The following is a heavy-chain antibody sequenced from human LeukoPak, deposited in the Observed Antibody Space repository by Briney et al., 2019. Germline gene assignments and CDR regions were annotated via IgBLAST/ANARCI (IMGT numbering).Heavy chain of an antibody. J-gene: IGHJ4*02. CDR1: GFTVSSNY. V-gene: IGHV3-53*01. CDR3: ARSSGLYYFDY. D-gene: IGHD3-3*01. CDR2: IYSGGST. Sequence: GRSLRLSCAASGFTVSSNYMSWVRQAPGKGLEWVSVIYSGGSTYYADSVKGRFTISRDNLKNTLYLQMNSLRAEDAAVYYCARSSGLYYFDYWGQGTLVTVSS.